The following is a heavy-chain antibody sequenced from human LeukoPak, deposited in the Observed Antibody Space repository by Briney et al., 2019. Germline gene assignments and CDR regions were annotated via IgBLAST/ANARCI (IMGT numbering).Heavy chain of an antibody. V-gene: IGHV3-30*02. CDR2: IQSDGSNK. CDR3: AKDRWTGFSAIDF. CDR1: GFTLSSYG. D-gene: IGHD3/OR15-3a*01. J-gene: IGHJ4*02. Sequence: GGSLRLSYAASGFTLSSYGMHWVRQAPGKGLEWVTFIQSDGSNKYYADSVRGRFTISRDNSKNTLYLQMNSLRAEDTAVFYCAKDRWTGFSAIDFWGQGTLVTVSS.